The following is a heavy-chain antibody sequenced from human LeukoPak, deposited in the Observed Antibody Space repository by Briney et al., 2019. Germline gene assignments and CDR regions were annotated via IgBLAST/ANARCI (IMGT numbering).Heavy chain of an antibody. V-gene: IGHV3-15*01. CDR3: TTVFRYSSSSRDY. Sequence: GGSLRLSCAASGFTFSIAWMSWVRQAPGKGLEWVGRIKTKTDGGTTDYAAPVKGRFTISRDDSKNTLYLQMNSLKTEDTAVYYCTTVFRYSSSSRDYWGQGTLVTVSS. J-gene: IGHJ4*02. CDR1: GFTFSIAW. D-gene: IGHD6-6*01. CDR2: IKTKTDGGTT.